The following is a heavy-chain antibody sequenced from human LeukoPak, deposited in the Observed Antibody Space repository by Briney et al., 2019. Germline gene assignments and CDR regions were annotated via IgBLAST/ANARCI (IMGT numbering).Heavy chain of an antibody. Sequence: SETLSLTCTVSGGSISSYYWSWIRQPAGKGLEWIGRIYTSGSTNYNPSLKSRVTISVDKSKNQFSLKLSSVTAADTAVYYCARLGGSSSWYVGYYYMDVWGKGTTFTVSS. V-gene: IGHV4-4*07. CDR2: IYTSGST. J-gene: IGHJ6*03. CDR3: ARLGGSSSWYVGYYYMDV. CDR1: GGSISSYY. D-gene: IGHD6-13*01.